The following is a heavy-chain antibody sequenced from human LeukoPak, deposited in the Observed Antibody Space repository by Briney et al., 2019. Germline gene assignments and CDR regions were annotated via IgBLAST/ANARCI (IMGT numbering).Heavy chain of an antibody. CDR2: IYSGGST. V-gene: IGHV3-53*01. J-gene: IGHJ4*02. Sequence: PGGSLRLSCAASGFTVSSNYMSWVRQAPGKGLEWVSVIYSGGSTYYADSVKGRFTISRDNSKNTLYLQMNSLRDEDTAVYYCARGRYSGYDLHFDYWGQGTLVTVSS. CDR3: ARGRYSGYDLHFDY. CDR1: GFTVSSNY. D-gene: IGHD5-12*01.